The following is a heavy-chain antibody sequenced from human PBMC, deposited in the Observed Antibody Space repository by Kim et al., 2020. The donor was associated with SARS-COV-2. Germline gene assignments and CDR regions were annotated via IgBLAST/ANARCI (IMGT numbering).Heavy chain of an antibody. V-gene: IGHV4-34*13. D-gene: IGHD4-17*01. J-gene: IGHJ4*02. Sequence: NHNPTQNSRVNISVEPSKNQLSLKLSSVTAADTAIYYCARGSWYGDFYFDYWGQGTLVPVSS. CDR3: ARGSWYGDFYFDY.